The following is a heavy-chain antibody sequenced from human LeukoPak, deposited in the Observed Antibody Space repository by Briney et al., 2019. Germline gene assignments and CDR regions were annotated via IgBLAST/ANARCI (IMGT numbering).Heavy chain of an antibody. CDR3: AKDANYYDHSGFFIPFDY. D-gene: IGHD3-22*01. Sequence: GGSLRLSCSASGFAFSRFAMTWVRHLPGKGLDWVSTISGSGHQTYYGDSVKGRFSVSRDNSKNILYPQMDSLRADDSALYYCAKDANYYDHSGFFIPFDYWGQGTLVTVSS. CDR2: ISGSGHQT. V-gene: IGHV3-23*01. CDR1: GFAFSRFA. J-gene: IGHJ4*02.